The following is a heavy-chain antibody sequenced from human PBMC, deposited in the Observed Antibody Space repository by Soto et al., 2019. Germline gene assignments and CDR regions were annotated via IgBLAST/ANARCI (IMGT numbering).Heavy chain of an antibody. Sequence: EVQLVESGGGLVQPGGSLRLSCAASGFTVSGNYMSWVRQAPGKGLEWVSVIYRGGNTYYAHSVKGRFTISRVNSKNTVYIQMNSLRAEDTAVYYCGRGTGSIDYWGQGTLVTVSS. V-gene: IGHV3-66*01. CDR2: IYRGGNT. CDR3: GRGTGSIDY. CDR1: GFTVSGNY. J-gene: IGHJ4*02. D-gene: IGHD1-1*01.